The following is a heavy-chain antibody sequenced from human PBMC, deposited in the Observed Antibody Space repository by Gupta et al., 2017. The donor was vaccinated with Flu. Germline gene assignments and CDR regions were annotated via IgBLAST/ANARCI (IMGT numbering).Heavy chain of an antibody. J-gene: IGHJ4*02. CDR3: ARLSSPNRSGWVIDY. CDR2: VFYTGST. Sequence: WGWIRQAPGKGLGWMASVFYTGSTYYNTSLKSGVTISVDTSKNQFSLKLNSVPAADTAVYFCARLSSPNRSGWVIDYWGPGTLVTVSS. D-gene: IGHD6-19*01. V-gene: IGHV4-39*01.